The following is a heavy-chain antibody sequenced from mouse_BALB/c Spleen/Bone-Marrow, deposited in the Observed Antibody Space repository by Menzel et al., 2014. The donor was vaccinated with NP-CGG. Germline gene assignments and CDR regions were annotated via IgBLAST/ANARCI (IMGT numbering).Heavy chain of an antibody. J-gene: IGHJ4*01. D-gene: IGHD2-4*01. Sequence: EVQLQQSGPELVKPGASMKISCKASGYSFTGYSMNWVKQSHGKNLEWIGLINPYNGGTSYNQKFKGKATITVDKSSSTAYMELLSLTSEDSAAYYCASDYDYGNYAMDYWGQGTSVTVSS. CDR2: INPYNGGT. CDR1: GYSFTGYS. CDR3: ASDYDYGNYAMDY. V-gene: IGHV1-18*01.